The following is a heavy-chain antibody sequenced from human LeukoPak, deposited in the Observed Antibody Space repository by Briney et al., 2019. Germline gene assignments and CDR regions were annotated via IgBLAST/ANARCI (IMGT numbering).Heavy chain of an antibody. D-gene: IGHD3-16*01. CDR2: ISWNSGSI. CDR3: AKGGAGGYFDY. CDR1: GFTFDDYA. Sequence: GGSLRLSCAASGFTFDDYAMHWVRQAPGKGLEWVSGISWNSGSIGYADSVKGRFTISRDNAKNSLYLQMNSLRAEDTALYYCAKGGAGGYFDYWGQGTLVTVSS. V-gene: IGHV3-9*01. J-gene: IGHJ4*02.